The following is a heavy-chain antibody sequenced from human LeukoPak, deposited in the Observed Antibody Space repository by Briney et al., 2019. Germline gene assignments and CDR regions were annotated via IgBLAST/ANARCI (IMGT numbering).Heavy chain of an antibody. CDR1: GFTFSGYG. CDR3: ARTTEGGYTYDYFYYYYMDV. J-gene: IGHJ6*03. D-gene: IGHD5-18*01. CDR2: IRLDGSKK. V-gene: IGHV3-30*02. Sequence: TGGSLRLSCAASGFTFSGYGMHWVRQAPGKGLEWVAFIRLDGSKKYYADSVKGRFTISRDNSKNTLYLQMNSLRAEDTAVYYCARTTEGGYTYDYFYYYYMDVWGKGTTVTISS.